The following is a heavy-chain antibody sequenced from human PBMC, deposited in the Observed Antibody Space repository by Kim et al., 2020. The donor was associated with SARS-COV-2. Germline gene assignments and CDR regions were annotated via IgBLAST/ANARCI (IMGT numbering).Heavy chain of an antibody. Sequence: GGSLRLSCVASGFTFSSYSMNWVRQAPGKGLEWVSHISSSSSTMFYADSVKGRFTISRDNAKNSLYLLMNSLRSEDTAVYYCARAIWSGSNWFYPWGQGT. D-gene: IGHD3-10*01. CDR2: ISSSSSTM. CDR3: ARAIWSGSNWFYP. CDR1: GFTFSSYS. V-gene: IGHV3-48*04. J-gene: IGHJ5*02.